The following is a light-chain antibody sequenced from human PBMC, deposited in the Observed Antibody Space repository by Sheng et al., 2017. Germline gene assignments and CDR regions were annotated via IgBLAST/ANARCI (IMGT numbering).Light chain of an antibody. CDR3: QQYDKWPLN. Sequence: MTQSPSSLSASTGDRVTITCRASQGISSYLAWYQQKPGQPPRLLMYGASARATGIPARFIASGSGTEFTLTISSLQSEDFAVYYCQQYDKWPLNFGGGTKVEIK. V-gene: IGKV3-15*01. CDR1: QGISSY. J-gene: IGKJ4*01. CDR2: GAS.